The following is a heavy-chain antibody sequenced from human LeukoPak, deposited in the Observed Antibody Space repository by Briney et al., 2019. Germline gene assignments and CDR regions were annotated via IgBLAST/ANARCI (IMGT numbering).Heavy chain of an antibody. D-gene: IGHD4-17*01. Sequence: PSETLSLTCTVSGGSISSYYWSWIRQPPGKGLEWIGYIYHSGRTNYSPSLKSRVTISVDTSKNQFSLKLSSVTAADTAVYYCASTDYGDYGLDYWGQGTLVTVSS. CDR3: ASTDYGDYGLDY. J-gene: IGHJ4*02. CDR1: GGSISSYY. V-gene: IGHV4-59*08. CDR2: IYHSGRT.